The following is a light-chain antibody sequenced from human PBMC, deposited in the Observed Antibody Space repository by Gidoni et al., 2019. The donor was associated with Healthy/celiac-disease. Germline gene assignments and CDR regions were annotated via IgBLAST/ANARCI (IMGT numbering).Light chain of an antibody. V-gene: IGLV1-47*02. CDR1: SSNIGSNY. CDR2: SNN. J-gene: IGLJ1*01. CDR3: AAWDDSLSGSYV. Sequence: QSVLTQPPSASGTPGQRVTISCSGSSSNIGSNYVYWYQQLPGTAPKLRIYSNNQRPSGVPDRFSGSKSGTSASLAISGLRSEDEADYYCAAWDDSLSGSYVFGTGTKVTVL.